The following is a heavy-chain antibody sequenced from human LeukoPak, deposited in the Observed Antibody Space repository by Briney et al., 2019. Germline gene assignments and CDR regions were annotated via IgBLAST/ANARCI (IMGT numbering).Heavy chain of an antibody. CDR1: GGSIRSYY. CDR3: ARGPYSYDSSGAFDI. Sequence: SETLSLTCTVSGGSIRSYYWSWIRQPAGKGLEWIGRISSSGSTNYNPSLKSRVTISVDTSKNQFSLKLSSVTAADTAVYFCARGPYSYDSSGAFDIWGQGTMVTVSS. J-gene: IGHJ3*02. CDR2: ISSSGST. D-gene: IGHD3-22*01. V-gene: IGHV4-4*07.